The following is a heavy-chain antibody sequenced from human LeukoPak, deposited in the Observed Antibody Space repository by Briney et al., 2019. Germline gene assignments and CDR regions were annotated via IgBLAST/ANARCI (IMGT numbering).Heavy chain of an antibody. V-gene: IGHV3-23*01. D-gene: IGHD5-24*01. CDR1: GFTFSSYA. J-gene: IGHJ4*02. CDR2: ISGSGGST. Sequence: GGSLRLSRAASGFTFSSYAMSWVRQAPGKGLEWVSAISGSGGSTYYADSVKGRFTISRDNSKNTLYLQMNSLRAEDTAVYYCAKRGEMATTYYFDYWGQGTLVTVSS. CDR3: AKRGEMATTYYFDY.